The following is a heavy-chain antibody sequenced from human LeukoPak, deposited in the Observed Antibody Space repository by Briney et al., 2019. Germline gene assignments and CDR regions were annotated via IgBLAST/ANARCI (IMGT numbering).Heavy chain of an antibody. CDR2: ISYDGSNK. Sequence: GGSLRLSGAASGFTFSSYAMHWVRQAPGKGLEGVPVISYDGSNKYYADSVKGRFTISRDNSKNTLYLQMNSLRAEDTAVYYCARERKATTNYYYYYGMDVWGQGTTVTVSS. V-gene: IGHV3-30-3*01. CDR1: GFTFSSYA. CDR3: ARERKATTNYYYYYGMDV. J-gene: IGHJ6*02. D-gene: IGHD5-12*01.